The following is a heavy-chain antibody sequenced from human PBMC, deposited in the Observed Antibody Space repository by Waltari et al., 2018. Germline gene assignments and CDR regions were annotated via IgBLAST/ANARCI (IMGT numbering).Heavy chain of an antibody. CDR1: GGSISSHY. CDR3: AASGGNWFDP. CDR2: IYYSGST. Sequence: QVQLQESGPGLVKPSETLSLTCTVSGGSISSHYWSWIRQPPGKGLEWIGYIYYSGSTNYNPSLKSRVTISVDTSKNQFSLKLSSVTAADTAVYYCAASGGNWFDPWGQGTLVTVSS. D-gene: IGHD6-25*01. J-gene: IGHJ5*02. V-gene: IGHV4-59*11.